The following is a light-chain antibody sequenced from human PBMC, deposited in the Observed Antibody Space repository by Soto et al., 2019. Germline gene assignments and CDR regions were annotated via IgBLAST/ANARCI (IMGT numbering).Light chain of an antibody. Sequence: QSVLTQPPSASGSPGQSFTISCTGTSSDVGGYDYVSWYQQRPGKAPKLLIHEVTKRPSGVPDRFSGSKSGNTPSLTVSGLQAEDEADYYCSSYAGRTLYVFGTGTKVTVL. CDR1: SSDVGGYDY. V-gene: IGLV2-8*01. CDR2: EVT. CDR3: SSYAGRTLYV. J-gene: IGLJ1*01.